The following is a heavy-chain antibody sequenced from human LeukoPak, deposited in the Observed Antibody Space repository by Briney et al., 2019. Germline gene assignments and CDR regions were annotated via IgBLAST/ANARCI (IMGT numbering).Heavy chain of an antibody. V-gene: IGHV1-69*13. J-gene: IGHJ4*02. D-gene: IGHD5-24*01. CDR1: GGTFSSYA. Sequence: SVKVSCKASGGTFSSYAISWVRQAPGQGLEWMGGIVPIFGTANYAQKFQGRVTITADESTSTAYMELSSLRSEDTAVYYCARGGDMATITDDRFDYWGQGTLVTVSS. CDR2: IVPIFGTA. CDR3: ARGGDMATITDDRFDY.